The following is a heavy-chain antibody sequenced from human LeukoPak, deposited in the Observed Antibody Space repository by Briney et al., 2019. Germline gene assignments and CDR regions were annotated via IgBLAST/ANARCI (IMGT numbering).Heavy chain of an antibody. D-gene: IGHD1-26*01. CDR1: GFTFSSYW. J-gene: IGHJ4*02. V-gene: IGHV3-7*01. CDR3: ARDPRLIVGATRN. Sequence: GGSLRLSCAASGFTFSSYWMSWVRQAPWKGLEWVANIKQDGSEKYYVDSVKGRFTISRDNAKNSLYLQMNSLRAEDTAVYYCARDPRLIVGATRNWGQGTLVTVSS. CDR2: IKQDGSEK.